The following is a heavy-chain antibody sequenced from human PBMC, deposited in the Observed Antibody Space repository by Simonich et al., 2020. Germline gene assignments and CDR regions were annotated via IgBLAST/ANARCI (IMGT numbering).Heavy chain of an antibody. J-gene: IGHJ4*02. D-gene: IGHD6-13*01. CDR1: GFTFSSYA. Sequence: QVQLVESGGGVVQPGRSLRLSCAASGFTFSSYAMHWVRQAPGKVLEWGAVISYDGSNKYYADYVKGRFTISRDNSKNTLYRQRNSLRAEDTAVYYCARELSKNGEAAAGYYFDYWGQGTLVTVSS. CDR2: ISYDGSNK. V-gene: IGHV3-30*07. CDR3: ARELSKNGEAAAGYYFDY.